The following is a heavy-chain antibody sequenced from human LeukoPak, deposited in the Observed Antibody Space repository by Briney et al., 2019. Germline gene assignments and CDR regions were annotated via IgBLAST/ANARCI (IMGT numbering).Heavy chain of an antibody. CDR3: VRDSDRRSDC. D-gene: IGHD3-22*01. J-gene: IGHJ4*02. CDR1: GFIASNYW. V-gene: IGHV3-7*03. Sequence: GGSLRLSCAASGFIASNYWMSWVRQAPGKGLEWVASINEGGSETFYVDSVKGRFTISRDSAKNSLYLQVNSLRAEDTAVYYCVRDSDRRSDCWGQGTLVAVSS. CDR2: INEGGSET.